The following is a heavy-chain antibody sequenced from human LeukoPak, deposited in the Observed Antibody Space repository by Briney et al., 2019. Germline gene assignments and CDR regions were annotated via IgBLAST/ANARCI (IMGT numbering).Heavy chain of an antibody. CDR1: GGTFSSYA. V-gene: IGHV1-69*05. D-gene: IGHD6-6*01. CDR3: ARAARYSSSSHGY. J-gene: IGHJ4*02. Sequence: ASVKVSCKASGGTFSSYAISWVRHAPGQGLEWMGGIIPIFGTANYAQKFQGRVTITTDESTSTAYMELSSLRSEDTAVYYCARAARYSSSSHGYWGQGTLVTVSS. CDR2: IIPIFGTA.